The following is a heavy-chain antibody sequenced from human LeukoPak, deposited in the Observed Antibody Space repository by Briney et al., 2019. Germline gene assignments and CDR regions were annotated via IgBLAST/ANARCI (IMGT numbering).Heavy chain of an antibody. D-gene: IGHD3-22*01. CDR1: GGSFSGYY. CDR2: INHSGST. Sequence: PSETLSLTCAVYGGSFSGYYWSWIRQPPGKGLEWIGEINHSGSTNYNPSLKSRVTISVDTSKNQFSLKLSSVTAADTAVYYCASYYYDSSGYYPPRQPYNWFDPWGQGTLVTVSS. V-gene: IGHV4-34*01. CDR3: ASYYYDSSGYYPPRQPYNWFDP. J-gene: IGHJ5*02.